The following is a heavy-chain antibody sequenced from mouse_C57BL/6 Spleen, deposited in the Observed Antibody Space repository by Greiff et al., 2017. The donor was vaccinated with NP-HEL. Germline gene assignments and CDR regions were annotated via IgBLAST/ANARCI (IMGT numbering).Heavy chain of an antibody. CDR1: GYTFTSYW. CDR3: AVYYGNLAWFAY. D-gene: IGHD2-1*01. V-gene: IGHV1-74*01. J-gene: IGHJ3*01. CDR2: IDPSDSDT. Sequence: QVQLQQPGAELVKPGASVKVSCKASGYTFTSYWMHWVKQRPGQGLEWIGGIDPSDSDTNYNQKFKGKATLTVDQSSSTAYMQLSSLTSEDSAVYYCAVYYGNLAWFAYWGQGTLVTVSA.